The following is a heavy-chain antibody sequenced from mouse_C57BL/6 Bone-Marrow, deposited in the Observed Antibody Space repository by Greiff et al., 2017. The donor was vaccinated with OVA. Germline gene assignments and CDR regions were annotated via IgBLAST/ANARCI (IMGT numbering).Heavy chain of an antibody. CDR3: ARSTYYGSSYVNWFAY. CDR1: GYTFTGYW. Sequence: VQLKQSGAELMKPGASVKLSCKATGYTFTGYWIEWVKQRPGHGLEWIGEILPGSGSTNYNEKFKGKATFTADTSSNTAYMQLSSLTTEDSAIYYCARSTYYGSSYVNWFAYWGQGTLVTVSA. D-gene: IGHD1-1*01. CDR2: ILPGSGST. V-gene: IGHV1-9*01. J-gene: IGHJ3*01.